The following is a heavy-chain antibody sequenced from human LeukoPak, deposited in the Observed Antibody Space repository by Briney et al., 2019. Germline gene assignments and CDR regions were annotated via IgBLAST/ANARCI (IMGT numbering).Heavy chain of an antibody. CDR3: QSGYDAFDI. CDR1: GGSISSGAYY. CDR2: IYYSGST. V-gene: IGHV4-30-4*01. J-gene: IGHJ3*02. Sequence: PSETLSLTRTVSGGSISSGAYYWSWIRQPPGKGLEWIGYIYYSGSTYYNPSLKSRVTISVDTSKNQFSLKLSSVTAADTAVYYCQSGYDAFDIWGQGTMVTVSS. D-gene: IGHD5-12*01.